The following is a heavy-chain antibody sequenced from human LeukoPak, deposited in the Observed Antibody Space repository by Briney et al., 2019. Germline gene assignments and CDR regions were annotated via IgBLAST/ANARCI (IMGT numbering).Heavy chain of an antibody. V-gene: IGHV4-59*01. CDR3: ARERAAAGTGVDY. CDR1: GVSISSYY. J-gene: IGHJ4*02. Sequence: PSETLSLTCTVSGVSISSYYWSWIRQPPGKGLEWIGYIYYSGSTNYNPSLKSRVTISVDTSKNQFSLKLSSVTAADTAVYYCARERAAAGTGVDYWGQGTLVTVSS. CDR2: IYYSGST. D-gene: IGHD6-13*01.